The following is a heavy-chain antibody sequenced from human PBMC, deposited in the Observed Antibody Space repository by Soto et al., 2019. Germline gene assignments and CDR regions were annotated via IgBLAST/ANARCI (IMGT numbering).Heavy chain of an antibody. Sequence: PSETLSLPCPFPGCSMSSYYWSWIRQPPGKGLEWIGYIYYSGSTNYNPSLKSRVTISVDTSKNQFSLKLSSVTAADTAVYYCATDYEDSAYNWFDPWGQGTLVTVSS. D-gene: IGHD3-22*01. J-gene: IGHJ5*02. CDR3: ATDYEDSAYNWFDP. V-gene: IGHV4-59*01. CDR2: IYYSGST. CDR1: GCSMSSYY.